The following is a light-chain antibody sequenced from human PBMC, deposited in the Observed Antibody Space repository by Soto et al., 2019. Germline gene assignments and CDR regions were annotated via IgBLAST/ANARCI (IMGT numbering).Light chain of an antibody. CDR2: AAS. J-gene: IGKJ4*01. V-gene: IGKV1-9*01. CDR3: QQLNSHPLT. CDR1: QGISSY. Sequence: IQVTQSPSSLSASVGDRVTLACQASQGISSYLAWYQQKPGKAPQLLIYAASTLQSGVPSRFSGSGSGTDFTLTISSLQPEDFATYYCQQLNSHPLTFGGGTKVDIK.